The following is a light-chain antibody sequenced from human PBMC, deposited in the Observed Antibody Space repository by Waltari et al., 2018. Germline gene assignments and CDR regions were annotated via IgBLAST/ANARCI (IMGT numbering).Light chain of an antibody. CDR1: QSDTGSC. CDR3: QHYVSLPAT. J-gene: IGKJ1*01. V-gene: IGKV3-20*01. CDR2: GAS. Sequence: RARQSDTGSCTWDQLDPGQAPRVLIYGASSRATGIPDRFSGGGSGTDFSLTISRLEPEDFAMYYCQHYVSLPATFGQGTKVEIK.